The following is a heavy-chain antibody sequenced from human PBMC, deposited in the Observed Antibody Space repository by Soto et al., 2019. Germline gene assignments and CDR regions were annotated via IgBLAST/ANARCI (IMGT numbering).Heavy chain of an antibody. CDR3: ARRVRPLNDAFDI. J-gene: IGHJ3*02. Sequence: QVQLVQSGAEVKKPGASVKVSCKASGYTFTTYGISWVRQAPGQGLEWMGWISTYNGNTNYAQKLQGRVTITADESTSTAYMELSSLRSEDTAVYYCARRVRPLNDAFDIWGQGTMVTVSS. D-gene: IGHD4-4*01. V-gene: IGHV1-18*01. CDR2: ISTYNGNT. CDR1: GYTFTTYG.